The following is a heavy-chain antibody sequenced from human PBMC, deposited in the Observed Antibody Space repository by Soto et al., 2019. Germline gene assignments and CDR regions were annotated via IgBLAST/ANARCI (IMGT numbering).Heavy chain of an antibody. CDR3: ARGRGYSGDDHYYYFDMDV. CDR1: GGTFNNYP. J-gene: IGHJ6*02. D-gene: IGHD5-12*01. V-gene: IGHV1-69*13. Sequence: GASVKVSFKACGGTFNNYPITWLRQAPGEGREWMGGSIPIFGTANYAQKFQGRVTISVDESTSTAYMELSSLRSEDTAVYYCARGRGYSGDDHYYYFDMDVWGQGTTVTVSS. CDR2: SIPIFGTA.